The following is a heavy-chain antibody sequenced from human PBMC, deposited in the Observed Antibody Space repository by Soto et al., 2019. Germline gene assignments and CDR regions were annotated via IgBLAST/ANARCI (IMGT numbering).Heavy chain of an antibody. J-gene: IGHJ6*02. V-gene: IGHV3-74*01. CDR2: LNSDGSTT. CDR1: GFTFSSYW. D-gene: IGHD2-21*01. CDR3: ARGIKNYYGMDG. Sequence: GGSLRLSCAASGFTFSSYWMHWVRQVPGKGLVWVSRLNSDGSTTNYADSVKGRFTIFRDNARNTLSLQMNSLRADDTAVYYCARGIKNYYGMDGWGQGTTVTVSS.